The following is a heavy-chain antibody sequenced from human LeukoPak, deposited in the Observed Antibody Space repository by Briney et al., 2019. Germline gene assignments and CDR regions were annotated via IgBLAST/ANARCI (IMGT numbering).Heavy chain of an antibody. Sequence: PGGSLTLSCAASGFAFSSYEMNWVRQAPGKGLEWVSYISSSGSTIYYADSVKGRFTISRDDAKHSLYLQMNCLRAEHTSVYLFAELGITMIGDVWRKGTTVSISS. D-gene: IGHD3-10*02. CDR1: GFAFSSYE. CDR2: ISSSGSTI. J-gene: IGHJ6*04. CDR3: AELGITMIGDV. V-gene: IGHV3-48*03.